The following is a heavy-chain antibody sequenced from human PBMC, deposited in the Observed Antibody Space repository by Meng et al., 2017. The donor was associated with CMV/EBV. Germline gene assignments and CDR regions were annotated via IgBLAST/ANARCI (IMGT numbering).Heavy chain of an antibody. J-gene: IGHJ6*02. CDR3: ARASGPAAKYGMDV. CDR2: ISGYNANT. V-gene: IGHV1-18*01. Sequence: ASVKVSCKASGYTFSTYGISWVRQAPGQGLEWMGWISGYNANTAYAQSFQGRVTMSTDTSTSTVYMDLRSLRSNDTAVYYYARASGPAAKYGMDVWGQGTTVTVSS. CDR1: GYTFSTYG.